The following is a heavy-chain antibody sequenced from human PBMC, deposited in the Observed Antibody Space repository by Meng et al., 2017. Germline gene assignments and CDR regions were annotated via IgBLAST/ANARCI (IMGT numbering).Heavy chain of an antibody. CDR1: GGSFSGYY. V-gene: IGHV4-34*01. CDR3: AYATTVSN. CDR2: INHSGST. Sequence: QVQLQQWGAGLLKPSETLSLTCAVYGGSFSGYYWSWSRQPPGKGLEWIGEINHSGSTNYNPSLKSRVTISVDTSKNQFSLKLSSVTAADTAVYYCAYATTVSNWGQGTLVTVSS. J-gene: IGHJ4*02. D-gene: IGHD4-11*01.